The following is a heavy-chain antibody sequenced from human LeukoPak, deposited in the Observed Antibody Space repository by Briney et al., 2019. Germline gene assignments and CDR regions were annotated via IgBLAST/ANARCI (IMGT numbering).Heavy chain of an antibody. J-gene: IGHJ6*03. CDR2: IRYDGSNK. V-gene: IGHV3-30*02. CDR3: AKDDGDYYYYMDV. D-gene: IGHD7-27*01. Sequence: PGGSLRLSCAASGFTFSSYGMHWVRQAPGKGLEWVAFIRYDGSNKYYADSVKGRFTISRDNSKNTLYLQMNSLRAEDTAVYYCAKDDGDYYYYMDVWGKGTTVTISS. CDR1: GFTFSSYG.